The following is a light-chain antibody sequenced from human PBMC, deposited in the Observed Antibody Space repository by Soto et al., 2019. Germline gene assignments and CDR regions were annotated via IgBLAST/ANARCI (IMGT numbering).Light chain of an antibody. Sequence: DIQMNQSPSSLSASVGDRVTITCRASQGISTYLAWYQQKPGKVPMLLIYAASTLQSGVPSRFSGGGSGTDFTLTISSLPPEDVATYYCQKYNTAPRTFGQGTKVETK. V-gene: IGKV1-27*01. CDR1: QGISTY. CDR3: QKYNTAPRT. CDR2: AAS. J-gene: IGKJ1*01.